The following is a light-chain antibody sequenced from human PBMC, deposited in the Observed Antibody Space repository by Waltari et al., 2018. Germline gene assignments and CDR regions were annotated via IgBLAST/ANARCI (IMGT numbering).Light chain of an antibody. V-gene: IGLV2-14*03. Sequence: QSALTQPASVSGAPGQSITISCTGTSSDICDYNYVSWYQQYPGRAPKLIISDVRLRPSGVSDRFSGSKSGNTASLTISALQADDEADYYCSSFTTSSTLVVFGGGTKLTVL. CDR3: SSFTTSSTLVV. J-gene: IGLJ2*01. CDR1: SSDICDYNY. CDR2: DVR.